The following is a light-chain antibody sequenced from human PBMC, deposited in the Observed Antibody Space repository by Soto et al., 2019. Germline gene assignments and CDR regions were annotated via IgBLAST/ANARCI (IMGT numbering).Light chain of an antibody. J-gene: IGKJ1*01. CDR1: QSISSW. Sequence: DIQMTQSPSTLSASVGDRVTITCRASQSISSWLAWYQQKPGKAPKLLIYKASSLESGVAARFSGSGSGTQFTLTISSLQSDDIATYYCQHYKSYSWTFGQGTKVEIK. CDR2: KAS. CDR3: QHYKSYSWT. V-gene: IGKV1-5*03.